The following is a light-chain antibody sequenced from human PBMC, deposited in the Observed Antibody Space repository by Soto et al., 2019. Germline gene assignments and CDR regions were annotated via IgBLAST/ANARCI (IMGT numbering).Light chain of an antibody. CDR2: DAS. CDR1: QDISNY. Sequence: DIQMTQSPSSLSASVGDRVTITCQASQDISNYLNWYQQKPGKAPKLLIYDASNLETGVPSRFSGSGSGTDFTFTISSLQLEDIATYYCQQYDNLPYTFGPGTKLELK. CDR3: QQYDNLPYT. J-gene: IGKJ2*01. V-gene: IGKV1-33*01.